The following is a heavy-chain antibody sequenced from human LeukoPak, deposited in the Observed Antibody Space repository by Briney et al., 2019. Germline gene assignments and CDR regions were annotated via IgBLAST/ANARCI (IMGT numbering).Heavy chain of an antibody. CDR1: GGSISSTSHY. J-gene: IGHJ4*02. D-gene: IGHD1-26*01. Sequence: SETLSLTCTVSGGSISSTSHYWSWIRQPPGKGLEWIGEINHSGSTNYNPSLKSRVTISVDTSKNQFSLKLSSVTAADTAVYYCARGVLTRKWELLYWGQGTLATVSS. V-gene: IGHV4-39*07. CDR3: ARGVLTRKWELLY. CDR2: INHSGST.